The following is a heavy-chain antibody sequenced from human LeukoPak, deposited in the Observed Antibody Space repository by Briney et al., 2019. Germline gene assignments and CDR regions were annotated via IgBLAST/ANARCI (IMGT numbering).Heavy chain of an antibody. CDR3: ARDSGSLDDAFDI. J-gene: IGHJ3*02. D-gene: IGHD1-26*01. CDR1: GGTFSSYA. Sequence: SVKVSCKASGGTFSSYAISWVRQAPGQGLEWMGGIIPIFGTANYAQKFQGRVTITADESTSTAYMELSSLGSEDTAVYYCARDSGSLDDAFDIWGQGTMVTVSS. V-gene: IGHV1-69*13. CDR2: IIPIFGTA.